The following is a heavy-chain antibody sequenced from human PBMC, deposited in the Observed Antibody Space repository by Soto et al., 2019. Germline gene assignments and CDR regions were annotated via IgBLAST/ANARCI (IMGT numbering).Heavy chain of an antibody. D-gene: IGHD4-17*01. CDR3: ARWGYGDFNWFDP. Sequence: QVQLVQSGAEVKKPGSSVKVSCKASGGTFSSYAISWVRQAPGQGLEWMGGIIPIFGTANYAQKFQGRVTITADESTSSAYMELSSLRSEDTAMYYYARWGYGDFNWFDPWGQGTLVTVSS. CDR1: GGTFSSYA. J-gene: IGHJ5*02. CDR2: IIPIFGTA. V-gene: IGHV1-69*01.